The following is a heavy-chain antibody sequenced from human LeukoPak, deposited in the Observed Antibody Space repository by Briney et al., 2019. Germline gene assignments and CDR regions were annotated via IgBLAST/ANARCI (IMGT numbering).Heavy chain of an antibody. V-gene: IGHV4-34*01. CDR2: INHSGST. J-gene: IGHJ4*02. D-gene: IGHD2-15*01. CDR3: ARGRLSGGSCYSDY. Sequence: SETLSLTCAVYGGSFSGYYWSWIRKPPGKGLEWIGEINHSGSTNYNPSLKSRVTISVDTSKNQFSLKLSSVTAADTAVYYCARGRLSGGSCYSDYWGQGTLVTVSS. CDR1: GGSFSGYY.